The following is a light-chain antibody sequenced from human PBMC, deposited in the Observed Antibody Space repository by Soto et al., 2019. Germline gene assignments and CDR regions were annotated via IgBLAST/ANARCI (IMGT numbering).Light chain of an antibody. CDR2: AAS. J-gene: IGKJ2*01. Sequence: DIQMTQSPSSLSASVGDRVTITCRASQSISSYLNWYQQKPGKAPKLLIYAASSLQSGVPSRFSGSGSGTDFTIIISSLQHHDFATYYCQQSYSTTPYTFGQGTKLDIK. CDR3: QQSYSTTPYT. V-gene: IGKV1-39*01. CDR1: QSISSY.